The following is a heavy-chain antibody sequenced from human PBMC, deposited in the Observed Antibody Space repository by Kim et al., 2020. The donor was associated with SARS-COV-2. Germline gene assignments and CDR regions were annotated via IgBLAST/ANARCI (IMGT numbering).Heavy chain of an antibody. CDR1: GFSLSTSGVG. CDR3: AHHLPTYGMDV. J-gene: IGHJ6*02. V-gene: IGHV2-5*02. CDR2: IYWDDDK. Sequence: SGPTLVNPTQTLTLTCTFSGFSLSTSGVGVGWIRQPPGKALEWLALIYWDDDKRYSPSLKCRLTITKDTSKNQVVLTMTNMDPVETATYYCAHHLPTYGMDVWGQGTTGTVSS.